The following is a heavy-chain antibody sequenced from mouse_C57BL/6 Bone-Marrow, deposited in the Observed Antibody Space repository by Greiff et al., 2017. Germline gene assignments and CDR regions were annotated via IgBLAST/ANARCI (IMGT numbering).Heavy chain of an antibody. J-gene: IGHJ3*01. Sequence: QVQLQQSGAELVRPGTSVKVSCKASGYAFTNYLIEWVKQRPGQGLEWIGVINPGSGGTNYNEKFKGKATLTADKSSSTAYMQLSSLTSEDSAVYFGARKAQDTLAYWGQGTLVTVSA. CDR1: GYAFTNYL. V-gene: IGHV1-54*01. CDR3: ARKAQDTLAY. D-gene: IGHD3-2*02. CDR2: INPGSGGT.